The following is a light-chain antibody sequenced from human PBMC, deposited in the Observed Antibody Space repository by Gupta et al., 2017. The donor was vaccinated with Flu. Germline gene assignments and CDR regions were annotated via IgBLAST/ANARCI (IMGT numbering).Light chain of an antibody. J-gene: IGKJ4*01. CDR1: QGGNTK. V-gene: IGKV3-15*01. CDR2: DAS. CDR3: QQYDNWPPLT. Sequence: GTLSGSPGERVILSCRASQGGNTKVAWYQHRPGQAPRLLIYDASTRATGIPARVTGSGSGTEFSLIISSRQLEDFALYYCQQYDNWPPLTFGGGTKVEVK.